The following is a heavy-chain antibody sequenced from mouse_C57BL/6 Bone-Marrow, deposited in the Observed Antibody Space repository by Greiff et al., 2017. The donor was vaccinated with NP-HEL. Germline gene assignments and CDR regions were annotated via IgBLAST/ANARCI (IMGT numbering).Heavy chain of an antibody. V-gene: IGHV1-69*01. CDR3: ASLTTVVATEYAMDY. Sequence: VQLQQPGAELVMPGASVKLSCKASGYTFTSYWMHWVKQRPGQGLEWIGEIDPSDSYTNYNQKFKGKSTLTVDKSSSTAYMQLSSLTSEDSAVYYCASLTTVVATEYAMDYWGQGTSVTVSS. CDR2: IDPSDSYT. CDR1: GYTFTSYW. J-gene: IGHJ4*01. D-gene: IGHD1-1*01.